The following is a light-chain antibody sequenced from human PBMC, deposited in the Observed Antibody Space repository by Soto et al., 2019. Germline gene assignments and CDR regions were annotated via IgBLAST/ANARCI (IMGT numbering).Light chain of an antibody. CDR2: GAS. J-gene: IGKJ3*01. V-gene: IGKV3-20*01. CDR3: QQYGSSPPGVT. CDR1: QSVSSSY. Sequence: EIVLTQSPGTLSLSPGERATLSCRASQSVSSSYLAWYQQKTGQAPRLLIYGASSRATGIPDRFSGSGSGTDFTLTISRLEPEDFAVYYCQQYGSSPPGVTFGPGTKVDIK.